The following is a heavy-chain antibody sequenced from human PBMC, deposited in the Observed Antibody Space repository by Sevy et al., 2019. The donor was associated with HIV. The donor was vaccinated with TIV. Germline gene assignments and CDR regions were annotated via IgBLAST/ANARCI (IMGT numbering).Heavy chain of an antibody. Sequence: GGSLRLSCTASGYSFNSSGMHWVRQAPGKGLEWVAVIWYDSSKKYYGDSVKGRFTISRDNSRNTLFLQMNSLRAEDTAVYYCAKDGYDSSGYYSSDAFDIWGQGTMVTVSS. CDR2: IWYDSSKK. V-gene: IGHV3-33*06. CDR1: GYSFNSSG. J-gene: IGHJ3*02. CDR3: AKDGYDSSGYYSSDAFDI. D-gene: IGHD3-22*01.